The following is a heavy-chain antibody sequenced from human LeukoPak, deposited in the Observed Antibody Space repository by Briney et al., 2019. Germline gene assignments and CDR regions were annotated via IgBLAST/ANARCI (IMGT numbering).Heavy chain of an antibody. D-gene: IGHD4-23*01. CDR2: ITTSGSTT. CDR1: GFTFSTYT. CDR3: ATPLGGNSEFDY. Sequence: GGSLRLSCVASGFTFSTYTMHWVRQPPGKGLEWVSYITTSGSTTYYADSVKGRFTISRDNSKNTLYLQMNSLRAEDTAVYYCATPLGGNSEFDYWGQGTLVTVSS. J-gene: IGHJ4*02. V-gene: IGHV3-48*01.